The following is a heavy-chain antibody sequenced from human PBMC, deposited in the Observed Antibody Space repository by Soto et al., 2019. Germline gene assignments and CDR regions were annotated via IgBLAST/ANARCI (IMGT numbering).Heavy chain of an antibody. D-gene: IGHD1-26*01. J-gene: IGHJ3*02. CDR2: ILYDGSNK. Sequence: QVQLVESGGGVVQPGRSLRLSCAASGFTFSSYAMHWVRQAPGKGLEWVAVILYDGSNKYYADSVKGRFTISRDNSKNTLYLQMNSLRAEDTAVYYCARNSVRYWEVAFDIWGQGTMVTVSS. CDR3: ARNSVRYWEVAFDI. CDR1: GFTFSSYA. V-gene: IGHV3-30-3*01.